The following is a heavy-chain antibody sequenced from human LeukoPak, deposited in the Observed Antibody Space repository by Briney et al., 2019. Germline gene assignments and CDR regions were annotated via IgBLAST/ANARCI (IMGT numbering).Heavy chain of an antibody. V-gene: IGHV1-18*01. CDR3: ARGGYCSGGSCSPNNWFDP. J-gene: IGHJ5*02. CDR1: GYTFTSYG. D-gene: IGHD2-15*01. Sequence: GASVKVSSRPPGYTFTSYGISWVGQPPGKGLEWMGWISAKNANTNYAQKLQGRVTMTTDTSTSTAYMELRSLRSDDTAVYYCARGGYCSGGSCSPNNWFDPWGQGTLVTVSS. CDR2: ISAKNANT.